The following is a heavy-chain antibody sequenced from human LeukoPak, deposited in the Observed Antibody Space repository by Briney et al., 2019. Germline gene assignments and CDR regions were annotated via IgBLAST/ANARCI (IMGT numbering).Heavy chain of an antibody. CDR3: AGDQLRLYYYYGMDV. Sequence: SETLSLTCTVSGGSISSYYWGWIRQPAGKGLEWIGRIYTSGSTNYNPSLKSRVTMSVDTSKNQFSLKLSSVTAADTAVYYCAGDQLRLYYYYGMDVWGQGTTVTVSS. D-gene: IGHD2-2*01. V-gene: IGHV4-4*07. CDR1: GGSISSYY. CDR2: IYTSGST. J-gene: IGHJ6*02.